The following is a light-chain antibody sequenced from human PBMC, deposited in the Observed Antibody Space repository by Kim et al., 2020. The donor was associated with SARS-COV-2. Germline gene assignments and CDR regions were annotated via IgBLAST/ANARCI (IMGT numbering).Light chain of an antibody. CDR2: SDN. V-gene: IGLV1-44*01. J-gene: IGLJ3*02. CDR3: ATWDDSLDAWL. Sequence: PGRAPKHFIDSDNRRPAGVPDRVSASKSATSASLAISGLQSEDEADYYCATWDDSLDAWLFGGGTQLTVL.